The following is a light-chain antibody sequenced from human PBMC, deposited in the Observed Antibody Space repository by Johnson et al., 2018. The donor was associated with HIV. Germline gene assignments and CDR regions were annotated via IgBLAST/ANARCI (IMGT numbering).Light chain of an antibody. Sequence: QSVLTQPPSVSAAPGQKVTISCSGSSSDIGKNYVSWYQQLPGTAPKLLVYENNKRPSGIPDRFSGSKSGTSATLDITGLQAGDEADYYCGTWDSSLSAGVFGTGTKVTVL. CDR3: GTWDSSLSAGV. J-gene: IGLJ1*01. CDR1: SSDIGKNY. CDR2: ENN. V-gene: IGLV1-51*02.